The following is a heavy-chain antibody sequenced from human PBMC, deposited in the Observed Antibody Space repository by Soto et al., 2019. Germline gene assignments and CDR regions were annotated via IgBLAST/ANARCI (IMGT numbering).Heavy chain of an antibody. V-gene: IGHV3-21*01. CDR2: ISSSSSYI. CDR1: GFTFSSYS. Sequence: GGSLRLSCAASGFTFSSYSMNWVRQAPGKGLEGVSSISSSSSYIYYADSVKGRFTISRDNAKNSLYLQMNSLRAEDTAVYYCARESVLFGEFFPTWGQGTMVTVSS. D-gene: IGHD3-10*01. J-gene: IGHJ3*01. CDR3: ARESVLFGEFFPT.